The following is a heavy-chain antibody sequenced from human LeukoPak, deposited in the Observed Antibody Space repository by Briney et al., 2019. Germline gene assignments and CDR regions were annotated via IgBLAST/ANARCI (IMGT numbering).Heavy chain of an antibody. CDR2: INPSGGST. J-gene: IGHJ6*02. CDR1: GYTFTSYY. Sequence: ASVKVSCKASGYTFTSYYMHWVRQAPGQGLEWMGIINPSGGSTSYARKFQGRVTMTRDTSTSTVYMELSGLRSEDTAVYYCARDRITGTTRHYYYYGMDVWGQGTTVTVSS. D-gene: IGHD1-7*01. CDR3: ARDRITGTTRHYYYYGMDV. V-gene: IGHV1-46*01.